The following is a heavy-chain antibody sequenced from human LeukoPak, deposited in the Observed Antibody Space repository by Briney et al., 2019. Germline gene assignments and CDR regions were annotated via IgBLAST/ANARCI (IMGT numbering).Heavy chain of an antibody. V-gene: IGHV4-59*12. Sequence: SETLSLTCTVSGGSISSYYWSWIRQPPGKGLEWIGYIYYSGSTNYNPSLKSRVTISVDTSKNQFSLKLSSVTAADTAVYYCARGRHIVVVTAIRPYYFDYWGQGTLVTVSS. D-gene: IGHD2-21*02. J-gene: IGHJ4*02. CDR2: IYYSGST. CDR3: ARGRHIVVVTAIRPYYFDY. CDR1: GGSISSYY.